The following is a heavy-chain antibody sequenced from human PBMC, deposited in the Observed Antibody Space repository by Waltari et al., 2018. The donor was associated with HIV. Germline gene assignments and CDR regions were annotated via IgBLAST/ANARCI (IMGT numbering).Heavy chain of an antibody. J-gene: IGHJ4*02. Sequence: QVQLQESGPGLVKPSQTLSLTCTVSGGSISSGSYYWSWIRRPSGKGLEWVGRIDTSGSTNYNPSLRSRFTILLDTSKTQFSLKLGSVTAADTAVYYCARVFAGGGDYFDYWGQGTLVTVSS. CDR3: ARVFAGGGDYFDY. D-gene: IGHD2-8*02. CDR2: IDTSGST. CDR1: GGSISSGSYY. V-gene: IGHV4-61*02.